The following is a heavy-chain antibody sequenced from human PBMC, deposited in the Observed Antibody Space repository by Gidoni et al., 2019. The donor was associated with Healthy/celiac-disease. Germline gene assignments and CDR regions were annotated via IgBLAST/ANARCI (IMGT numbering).Heavy chain of an antibody. D-gene: IGHD1-26*01. CDR1: GYTFTSYA. CDR3: ARDSGSYYDYGTSHYYDGMDV. V-gene: IGHV7-4-1*02. Sequence: QVQLVQSGSELKKSGASVKVSCKASGYTFTSYAMNWVRQAPGQGLEWMGWMNTNTGNPTYAQGFTGRFVFSLDTSVSTAYLQISSLKADDTAVYYCARDSGSYYDYGTSHYYDGMDVWGQGTTVTVSS. CDR2: MNTNTGNP. J-gene: IGHJ6*02.